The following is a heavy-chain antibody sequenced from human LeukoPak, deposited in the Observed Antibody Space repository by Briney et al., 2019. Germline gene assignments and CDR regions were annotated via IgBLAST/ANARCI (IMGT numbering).Heavy chain of an antibody. Sequence: PGGSLRLPCAASGFTFSSYAMSWVRQAPGKGLEWVSAISGSGGSTYYADSVKGRFTISRDNSKNTLYLQMNSLRAEDTAVYYCAKGGRYYYDSSGYFEYWGQGTLVTVSS. CDR2: ISGSGGST. J-gene: IGHJ4*02. CDR1: GFTFSSYA. V-gene: IGHV3-23*01. D-gene: IGHD3-22*01. CDR3: AKGGRYYYDSSGYFEY.